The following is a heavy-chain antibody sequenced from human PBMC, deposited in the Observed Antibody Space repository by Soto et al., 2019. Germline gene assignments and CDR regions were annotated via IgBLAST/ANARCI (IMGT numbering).Heavy chain of an antibody. Sequence: ASVKVSCKASGYTFTSYGISWVRQAPGQGLELMGWISAYNGNTKYEQKFQGRVTMTTDTSTSTAHMELTSLRSDDTAVYYCARDHVGRRWYLDSWGQGTLVTVSS. D-gene: IGHD1-1*01. V-gene: IGHV1-18*04. J-gene: IGHJ4*02. CDR2: ISAYNGNT. CDR3: ARDHVGRRWYLDS. CDR1: GYTFTSYG.